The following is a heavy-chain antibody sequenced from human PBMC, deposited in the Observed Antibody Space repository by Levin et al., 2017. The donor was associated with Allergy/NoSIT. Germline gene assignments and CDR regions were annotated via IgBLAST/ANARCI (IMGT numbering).Heavy chain of an antibody. D-gene: IGHD6-19*01. V-gene: IGHV3-48*03. CDR3: ARSGAVASTLEAAFDI. Sequence: PGASVKVSCAASGFTFSSYEINWVRQAPGKGLEWVSYISISDSTRYYADSVNGRFTISRDNAKNSVYLHMNSLRAEDTGVYYCARSGAVASTLEAAFDIWGQGTMVTVSS. CDR2: ISISDSTR. CDR1: GFTFSSYE. J-gene: IGHJ3*02.